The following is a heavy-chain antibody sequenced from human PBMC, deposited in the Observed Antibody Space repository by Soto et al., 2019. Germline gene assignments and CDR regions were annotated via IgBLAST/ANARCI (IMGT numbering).Heavy chain of an antibody. J-gene: IGHJ1*01. Sequence: HVQLQQWGAGLLRPSGTLSLTCNVSEGSLTGYYWAWIRQPPGHGLEWIGEIFESGVTYYNPSLKPRVTMSIETYKNQFSLRLTSVTAADTAVYYCAKRFRGYRFGKDWGQGILVTVTS. CDR2: IFESGVT. D-gene: IGHD5-18*01. CDR1: EGSLTGYY. V-gene: IGHV4-34*02. CDR3: AKRFRGYRFGKD.